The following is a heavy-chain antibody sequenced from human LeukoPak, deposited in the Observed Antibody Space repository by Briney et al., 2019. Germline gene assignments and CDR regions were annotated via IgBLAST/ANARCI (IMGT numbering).Heavy chain of an antibody. CDR3: VRDRGYCSGGTCYAPWDY. V-gene: IGHV3-7*01. CDR2: IKEDGGEK. D-gene: IGHD2-15*01. CDR1: GFTFSNYW. Sequence: GGSLRLSCAASGFTFSNYWMTWVRQAPGKGLERVAHIKEDGGEKHYVDPVKGRLTISRDNAKNSLYLQMNSLRAEDTAMYYCVRDRGYCSGGTCYAPWDYWGQGTLVTVSS. J-gene: IGHJ4*02.